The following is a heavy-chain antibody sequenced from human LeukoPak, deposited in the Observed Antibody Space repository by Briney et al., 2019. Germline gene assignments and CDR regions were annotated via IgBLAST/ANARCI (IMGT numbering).Heavy chain of an antibody. V-gene: IGHV3-30*02. D-gene: IGHD2-2*01. J-gene: IGHJ6*03. Sequence: GGSLRLSCAASGFTFSSYGMHWVRQAPGKGLEWVAFIRYDGSNKYYADSVKGRFTISRDNSKNTLYPQMNSLSAEDTAVYYCAKEGQYQLLYYYYYYMDVWGKGTTVTVSS. CDR3: AKEGQYQLLYYYYYYMDV. CDR1: GFTFSSYG. CDR2: IRYDGSNK.